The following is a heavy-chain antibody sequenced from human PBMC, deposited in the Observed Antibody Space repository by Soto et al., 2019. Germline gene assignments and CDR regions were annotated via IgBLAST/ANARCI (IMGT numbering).Heavy chain of an antibody. CDR2: IYWDDDK. Sequence: QITLKESGPTLVRPTQTLTLTCTFSGFSLSTTGVGVGWIRQPPGKALEWLALIYWDDDKRYSPSLKSRLTVTEDTAKNEVILTMTNMDPVDTATYYGAQRLRDCGSGRERANYFDHWGQGTLVTVSS. V-gene: IGHV2-5*02. D-gene: IGHD3-10*01. J-gene: IGHJ4*02. CDR1: GFSLSTTGVG. CDR3: AQRLRDCGSGRERANYFDH.